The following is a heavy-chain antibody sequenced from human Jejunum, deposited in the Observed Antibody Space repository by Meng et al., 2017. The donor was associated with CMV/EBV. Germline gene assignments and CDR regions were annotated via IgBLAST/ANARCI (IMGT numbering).Heavy chain of an antibody. V-gene: IGHV3-30*04. CDR2: TSCDGNSQ. Sequence: APGFSFSRHAMQWVRQGQGKGLGWGAVTSCDGNSQGYTDSVKGRVTICRDNSDNILYRHMNSLRADETALYYCARDGGGFNSSHFDHWGQGTLVTVSS. J-gene: IGHJ5*02. CDR1: GFSFSRHA. CDR3: ARDGGGFNSSHFDH. D-gene: IGHD6-13*01.